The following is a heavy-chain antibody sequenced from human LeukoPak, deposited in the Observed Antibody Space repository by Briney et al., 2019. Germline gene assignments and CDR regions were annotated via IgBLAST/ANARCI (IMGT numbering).Heavy chain of an antibody. J-gene: IGHJ4*02. D-gene: IGHD1-1*01. CDR3: ARGGPGTGMDY. Sequence: GGPLRLSCVASGFTCSSLWMHCVRQAPGKGLVWVSRISNDEITTTYADSVKGRFTISRDNAKNTLYLQMNSLRAEDTAVYYCARGGPGTGMDYWGQGALVTVSS. V-gene: IGHV3-74*01. CDR2: ISNDEITT. CDR1: GFTCSSLW.